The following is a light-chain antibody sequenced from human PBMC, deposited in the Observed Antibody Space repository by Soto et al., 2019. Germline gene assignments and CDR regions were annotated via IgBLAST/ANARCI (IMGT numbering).Light chain of an antibody. CDR3: SSYTSSSRWV. CDR1: SSDVVGYNY. J-gene: IGLJ3*02. Sequence: QSALTQPASVSGSPGQSITISCTGTSSDVVGYNYVSWYQQHPGKAPKLMIYDVSNRPSGVSNRFSGSKSGNTASLTISGLQAEDEADYYCSSYTSSSRWVFGGGNKLNVL. V-gene: IGLV2-14*01. CDR2: DVS.